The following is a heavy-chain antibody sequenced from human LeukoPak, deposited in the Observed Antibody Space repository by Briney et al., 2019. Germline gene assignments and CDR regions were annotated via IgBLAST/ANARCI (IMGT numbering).Heavy chain of an antibody. D-gene: IGHD3-22*01. Sequence: GGSLRLSCAASGFTFSSFEVNWVRQAPGKGLEWISHISHTFDIKYADSVKGRFTISRDNAKNSQYPQMTSLRAQDTGIYYCARSSGSYRPFDSWGQGTLVIVSS. CDR3: ARSSGSYRPFDS. CDR2: ISHTFDI. V-gene: IGHV3-48*03. CDR1: GFTFSSFE. J-gene: IGHJ4*02.